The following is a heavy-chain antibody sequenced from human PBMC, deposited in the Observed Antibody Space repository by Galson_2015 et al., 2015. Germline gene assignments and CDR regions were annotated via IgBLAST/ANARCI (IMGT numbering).Heavy chain of an antibody. CDR2: VSYDGSQK. J-gene: IGHJ6*02. Sequence: SLRLSCAASGFSFANYAMHWVRQAPGKGLEWVAAVSYDGSQKYYADSVKGRFTISRDNSKNTVNVQMHSLRGADTAVYYCARGVGAWYYYYGMDGWGQGTTVTVSS. D-gene: IGHD1-26*01. V-gene: IGHV3-30-3*01. CDR1: GFSFANYA. CDR3: ARGVGAWYYYYGMDG.